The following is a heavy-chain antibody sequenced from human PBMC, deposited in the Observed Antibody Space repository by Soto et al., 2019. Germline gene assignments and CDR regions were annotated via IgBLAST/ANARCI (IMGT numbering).Heavy chain of an antibody. D-gene: IGHD3-10*01. J-gene: IGHJ4*02. CDR1: GFTFSSYD. CDR3: ARAYYYGSGSYTFDY. CDR2: IGTAGDT. Sequence: PGGSLRLSCAASGFTFSSYDMHWVRQATGKGLEWVSAIGTAGDTYYPGSVKGRFTISRENAKNSLYLQMNSLRAGDTSLYYCARAYYYGSGSYTFDYWGQGTLVTVSS. V-gene: IGHV3-13*04.